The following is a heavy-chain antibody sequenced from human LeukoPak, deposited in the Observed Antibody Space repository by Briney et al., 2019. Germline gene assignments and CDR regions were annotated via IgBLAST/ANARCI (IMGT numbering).Heavy chain of an antibody. D-gene: IGHD5-18*01. CDR1: GGTFSSYA. J-gene: IGHJ3*02. V-gene: IGHV1-69*05. Sequence: SVTVSCKASGGTFSSYAISWVRQAPGQGLEWMGGIIPIFGTANYAQKFQGRVTITTDESTSTAYMELSSLRSEDTAVYYCARPRPYGRYSSRPNYDAFDIWGQGTMVTVSS. CDR3: ARPRPYGRYSSRPNYDAFDI. CDR2: IIPIFGTA.